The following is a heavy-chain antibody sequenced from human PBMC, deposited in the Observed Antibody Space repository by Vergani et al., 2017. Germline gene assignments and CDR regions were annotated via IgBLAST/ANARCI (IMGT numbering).Heavy chain of an antibody. Sequence: QVQLQESGPGLVKPSQTLSLTCTVSGDSINSHNYYWSWIRQPAGKGLEWIGRIHTSGSTNYNPSLKSRVTMSEDTSKNQFSLNLTSVTAADTAVYFCARGSLLGCSCYKPPFDYWGQGILVTVSS. CDR1: GDSINSHNYY. CDR3: ARGSLLGCSCYKPPFDY. J-gene: IGHJ4*02. D-gene: IGHD3-22*01. CDR2: IHTSGST. V-gene: IGHV4-61*02.